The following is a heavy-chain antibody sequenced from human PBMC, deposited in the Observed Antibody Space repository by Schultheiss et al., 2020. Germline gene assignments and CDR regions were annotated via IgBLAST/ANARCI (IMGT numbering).Heavy chain of an antibody. D-gene: IGHD2-15*01. J-gene: IGHJ5*02. V-gene: IGHV4-34*01. CDR3: ARVHGRYCSGGSCHENWFDP. Sequence: SETLSLTCAVYGGSFSGYYWGWIRQPPGKGLEWIGEINRGGSTNYNPSLQSRVTISVDTSKNQFSLKLSSVTAADTAVYYCARVHGRYCSGGSCHENWFDPWGQGTRVTVSS. CDR1: GGSFSGYY. CDR2: INRGGST.